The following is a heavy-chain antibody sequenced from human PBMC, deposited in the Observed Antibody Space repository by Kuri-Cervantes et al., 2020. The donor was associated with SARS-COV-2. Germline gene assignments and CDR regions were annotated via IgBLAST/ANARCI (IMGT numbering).Heavy chain of an antibody. CDR2: ISSSSSTI. Sequence: GESLKISCAASGFTFSSYSMNWVRQAPGKGLEWVSYISSSSSTIYYADSVKGRFTISRDNSKNTLYPQMNSLRAEDTAVYYCARKWSGDYYWYFDLWGRGTLVTVSS. CDR1: GFTFSSYS. J-gene: IGHJ2*01. V-gene: IGHV3-48*01. D-gene: IGHD4-17*01. CDR3: ARKWSGDYYWYFDL.